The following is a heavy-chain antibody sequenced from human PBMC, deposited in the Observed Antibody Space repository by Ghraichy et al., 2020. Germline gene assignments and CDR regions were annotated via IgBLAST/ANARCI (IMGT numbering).Heavy chain of an antibody. D-gene: IGHD5-12*01. V-gene: IGHV4-59*02. J-gene: IGHJ4*02. CDR2: MSYIGST. Sequence: SETLSLTCTVSGSSVGSHYRSWIRQPPGKGLEWIGDMSYIGSTNYNPSLKSRLTISLDTSKNQFSLRLTSVTAADTAVYYCARSLSGLDSGDSWGQGILVTVSS. CDR3: ARSLSGLDSGDS. CDR1: GSSVGSHY.